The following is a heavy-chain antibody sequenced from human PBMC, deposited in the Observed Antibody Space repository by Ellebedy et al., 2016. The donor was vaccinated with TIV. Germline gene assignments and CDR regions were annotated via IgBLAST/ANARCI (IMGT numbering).Heavy chain of an antibody. V-gene: IGHV4-30-2*01. D-gene: IGHD6-19*01. CDR2: IYYRGST. Sequence: MPSETLSLTCAVSGGSIRSGGYSWSWIRQPPGKGLEWIGYIYYRGSTYYNPSLKSRVTISLDRSMNQFSLKLTSVTAADTAVYYCARHFSSGWDYFDYWGQGTLVTVSS. J-gene: IGHJ4*02. CDR1: GGSIRSGGYS. CDR3: ARHFSSGWDYFDY.